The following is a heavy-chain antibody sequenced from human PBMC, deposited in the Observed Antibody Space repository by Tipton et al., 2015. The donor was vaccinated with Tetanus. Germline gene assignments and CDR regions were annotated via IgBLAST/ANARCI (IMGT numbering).Heavy chain of an antibody. CDR1: GGSLSNYA. Sequence: QSGPEVKKPGSSVKVSCKASGGSLSNYAISWVRQAPGQGLEWMGVIFPMSDRAHYAQKFQGRVAIREDKSTNTAYMELSRLSFEDAALYYCASSVAFGGVIVRFDDWGQGTLITVSS. D-gene: IGHD3-16*02. V-gene: IGHV1-69*06. CDR2: IFPMSDRA. CDR3: ASSVAFGGVIVRFDD. J-gene: IGHJ4*02.